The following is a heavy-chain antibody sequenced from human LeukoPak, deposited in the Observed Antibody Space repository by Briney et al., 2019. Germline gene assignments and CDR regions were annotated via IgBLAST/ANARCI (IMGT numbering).Heavy chain of an antibody. Sequence: GGSLRLSCAASGFTFSGYAMSWVRQAPGKGLEWVSAISGSGGSTYYADSVRGRFTISRDNSKNTLYLQMNSLRAEDTAVYYCAKDLSPITMIVVVTPSGNWGQGTLVTVSS. J-gene: IGHJ4*02. V-gene: IGHV3-23*01. CDR1: GFTFSGYA. CDR2: ISGSGGST. D-gene: IGHD3-22*01. CDR3: AKDLSPITMIVVVTPSGN.